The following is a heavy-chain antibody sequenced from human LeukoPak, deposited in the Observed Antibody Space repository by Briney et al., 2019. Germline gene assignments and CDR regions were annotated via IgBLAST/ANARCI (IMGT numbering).Heavy chain of an antibody. V-gene: IGHV3-74*01. CDR2: INSDGSIT. CDR3: ARDMRSGWYAADY. J-gene: IGHJ4*02. Sequence: GGSLRLSCAASGFTFSSHWMHWVRQTPGKGLVWVSRINSDGSITSYADSVKGRFTISRDNAKNTLYLQMNSLSAEDTAVYYCARDMRSGWYAADYWGQGTLVTVSS. CDR1: GFTFSSHW. D-gene: IGHD6-19*01.